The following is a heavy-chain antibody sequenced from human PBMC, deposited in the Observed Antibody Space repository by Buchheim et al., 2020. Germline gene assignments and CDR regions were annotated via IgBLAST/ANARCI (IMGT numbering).Heavy chain of an antibody. D-gene: IGHD6-19*01. J-gene: IGHJ4*02. CDR1: GYTFTSYY. CDR2: INPSVGST. V-gene: IGHV1-46*01. CDR3: ARATGVLAVAGTNY. Sequence: QVQLVQSGAEVKKPGASVKVSCKASGYTFTSYYMHWVRQAPGQGLEWMGIINPSVGSTSYAQKFQGRVTMTRATSTRTVCMELSSLRSEDTAVYYCARATGVLAVAGTNYWGQGTL.